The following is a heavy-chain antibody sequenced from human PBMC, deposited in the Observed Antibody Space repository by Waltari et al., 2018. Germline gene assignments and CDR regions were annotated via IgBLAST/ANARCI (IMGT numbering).Heavy chain of an antibody. V-gene: IGHV1-2*06. J-gene: IGHJ5*02. Sequence: QVQLVQSGAEVKKPGASVKVSCKASGYTFTGYYMHWVRQAPGQGLEWMGRINPNSGGTNYAQKFQGRVTMTRDTSISTAYMELSRLRSDDKAVYYCAVWGFLEWLKYNWFDPWGQGTLVTVSS. CDR1: GYTFTGYY. CDR3: AVWGFLEWLKYNWFDP. CDR2: INPNSGGT. D-gene: IGHD3-3*01.